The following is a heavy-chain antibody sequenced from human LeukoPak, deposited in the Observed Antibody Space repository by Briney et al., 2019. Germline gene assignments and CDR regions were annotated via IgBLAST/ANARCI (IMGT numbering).Heavy chain of an antibody. J-gene: IGHJ2*01. CDR1: GYSFTNYW. V-gene: IGHV5-51*01. Sequence: GGSLKISCKGSGYSFTNYWIGWVRQMPGKGLEWMGIIYPDDSSTVYSPPFQGQVTISADKSISTAYLLWSSLRASDTAMYYCAKAANYFDSSGPAFLYFDLWGRGTLVTVSS. CDR3: AKAANYFDSSGPAFLYFDL. D-gene: IGHD3-22*01. CDR2: IYPDDSST.